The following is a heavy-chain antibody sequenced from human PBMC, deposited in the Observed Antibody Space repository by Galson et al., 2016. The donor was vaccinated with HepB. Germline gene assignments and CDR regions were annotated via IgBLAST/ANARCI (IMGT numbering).Heavy chain of an antibody. CDR3: ARDGIVGAGPMDAFDI. J-gene: IGHJ3*02. CDR2: ILYDGGNK. D-gene: IGHD1-26*01. CDR1: GFSFSRYG. Sequence: SLRLSCAASGFSFSRYGIHWVRQAPGKGLEWVAVILYDGGNKYYADSVKGRFTISRDNSKNTLYMQMNSLRAEDTAVYYCARDGIVGAGPMDAFDIWGQGTMVTVSS. V-gene: IGHV3-30*04.